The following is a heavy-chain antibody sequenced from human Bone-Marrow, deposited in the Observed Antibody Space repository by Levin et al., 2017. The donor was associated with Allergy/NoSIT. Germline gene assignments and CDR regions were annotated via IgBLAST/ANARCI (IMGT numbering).Heavy chain of an antibody. J-gene: IGHJ4*02. CDR2: ISWNGGTI. V-gene: IGHV3-20*04. CDR1: GFTFDDYG. CDR3: ARRDCSGGTCYLDY. D-gene: IGHD2-15*01. Sequence: LSLTCAASGFTFDDYGMSWVRQAPGKGLEFVSGISWNGGTIGYADSVKGRFTISRDNAKNSLHLQMDSLRVEDTAFYYCARRDCSGGTCYLDYWGQGTLVTVSS.